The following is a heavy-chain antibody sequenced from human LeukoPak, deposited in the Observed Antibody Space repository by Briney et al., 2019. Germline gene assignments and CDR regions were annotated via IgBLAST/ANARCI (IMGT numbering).Heavy chain of an antibody. D-gene: IGHD1-1*01. CDR2: VYNTGST. CDR3: ARHILEEHWFDP. J-gene: IGHJ5*02. V-gene: IGHV4-39*01. Sequence: SETPSLTCSVSGGSMSSENEYWGWLRQTPGKGLEWIGSVYNTGSTYYNPSLKRRFSISIDTSKNQFSLKGTSVTAADTAVYYCARHILEEHWFDPWGLGTLVIVSS. CDR1: GGSMSSENEY.